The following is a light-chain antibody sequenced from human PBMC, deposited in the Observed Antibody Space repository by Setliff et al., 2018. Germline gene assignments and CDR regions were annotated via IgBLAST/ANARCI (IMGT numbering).Light chain of an antibody. Sequence: QSALTQPASVSGSPGQSITISCSGTSSDVGSYDLVSWYQQHPGKAPKLIIYAVNNRPSGVSNRFSGSKSGNTASLTISGLQAEDEAAYYCCAYTGSSTYVFGTGTKVTVL. CDR3: CAYTGSSTYV. J-gene: IGLJ1*01. CDR2: AVN. CDR1: SSDVGSYDL. V-gene: IGLV2-14*03.